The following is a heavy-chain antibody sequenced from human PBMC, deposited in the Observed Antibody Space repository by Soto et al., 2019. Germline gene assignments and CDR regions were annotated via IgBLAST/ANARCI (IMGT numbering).Heavy chain of an antibody. V-gene: IGHV4-4*02. D-gene: IGHD1-1*01. J-gene: IGHJ5*02. CDR3: AKHVTYSGTRGYDS. CDR2: VSQRGGT. CDR1: GGPITYW. Sequence: QVQLQESGPGLVSPSGTLSLTCTVSGGPITYWLSWVRQSPGRGREWIGEVSQRGGTNYIPSLKRRVTMSIDNSRNQIFLHLTSGTAADTAVFFCAKHVTYSGTRGYDSWGQGILVTVSS.